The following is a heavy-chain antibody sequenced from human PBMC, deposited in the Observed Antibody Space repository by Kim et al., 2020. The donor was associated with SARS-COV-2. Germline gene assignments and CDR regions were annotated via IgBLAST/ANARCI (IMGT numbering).Heavy chain of an antibody. D-gene: IGHD6-19*01. CDR3: ARVTRRDSSGYLENYFDY. V-gene: IGHV1-3*01. Sequence: PGRVTITRDTSAGTAYMELSSLRSEDTAVYYCARVTRRDSSGYLENYFDYWGQGTLVTVSS. J-gene: IGHJ4*02.